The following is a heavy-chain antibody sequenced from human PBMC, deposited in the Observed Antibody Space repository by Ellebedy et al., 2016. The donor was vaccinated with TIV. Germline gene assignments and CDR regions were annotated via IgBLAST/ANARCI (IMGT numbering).Heavy chain of an antibody. Sequence: GESLKISCAASGFTFRSYAMSWVRQAPGKGLEWLSTVDNSGDGTWYADSVRGRFTISRDNSKSTLYLQMNSLIAEDTAVYYCAKVLYSGSHSGDYWGQGTLVTVSS. D-gene: IGHD1-26*01. CDR1: GFTFRSYA. CDR2: VDNSGDGT. V-gene: IGHV3-23*01. CDR3: AKVLYSGSHSGDY. J-gene: IGHJ4*02.